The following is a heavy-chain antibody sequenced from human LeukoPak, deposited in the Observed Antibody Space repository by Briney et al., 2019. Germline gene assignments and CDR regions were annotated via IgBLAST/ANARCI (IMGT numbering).Heavy chain of an antibody. CDR3: ARTIRGVGPFYGMDV. Sequence: SETLSLTCTVSGVSISSYYWSWIRQPAGKGLEWIGRIYTSGSTNYNPSLKSRVTMSVDTSKNQFSLKLSSVTAADTAVYYCARTIRGVGPFYGMDVWGQGTTVTVSS. J-gene: IGHJ6*02. CDR2: IYTSGST. CDR1: GVSISSYY. V-gene: IGHV4-4*07. D-gene: IGHD3-10*01.